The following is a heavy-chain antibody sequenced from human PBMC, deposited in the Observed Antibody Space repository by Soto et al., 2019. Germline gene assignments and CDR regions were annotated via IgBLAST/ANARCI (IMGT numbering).Heavy chain of an antibody. CDR1: GGSISSYY. CDR3: ARDYGDYEYNWFDP. Sequence: TSETLSLTCTVSGGSISSYYWSWIRQPPGKGLEWIGYIYYSGSTNYNPSLKSRVTISVDTSKNQFSLKLSSVTAADTAVYYCARDYGDYEYNWFDPWGQGTLVTVSS. D-gene: IGHD4-17*01. V-gene: IGHV4-59*01. CDR2: IYYSGST. J-gene: IGHJ5*02.